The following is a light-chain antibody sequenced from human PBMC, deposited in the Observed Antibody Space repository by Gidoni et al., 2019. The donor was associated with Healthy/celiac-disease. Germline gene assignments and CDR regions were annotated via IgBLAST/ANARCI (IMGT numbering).Light chain of an antibody. CDR2: AAS. CDR3: QQSYSTPHT. CDR1: QSISSY. J-gene: IGKJ4*01. V-gene: IGKV1-39*01. Sequence: DIQMTQSPSSLSASVGDRVTIPCRASQSISSYLNWYKQKPGKAPKLLIYAASSLQSGVPSRFSGSGSGTDFTLTISSLQPEDFATYYCQQSYSTPHTFGGGTKVEIK.